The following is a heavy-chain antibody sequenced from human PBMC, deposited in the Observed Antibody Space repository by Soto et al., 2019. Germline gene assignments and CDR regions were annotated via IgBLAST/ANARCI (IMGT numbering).Heavy chain of an antibody. CDR1: GGSINSYW. Sequence: SETLSLTCSVSGGSINSYWWSWIRQPAGKGLEWIGRVYSSGTTDYNPSLNSRATMSVETSKNQFSLKLTSVTAADTAVYYCARDIGSYAYAEGYWGQGIQVTAPQ. V-gene: IGHV4-4*07. J-gene: IGHJ4*02. D-gene: IGHD2-2*01. CDR3: ARDIGSYAYAEGY. CDR2: VYSSGTT.